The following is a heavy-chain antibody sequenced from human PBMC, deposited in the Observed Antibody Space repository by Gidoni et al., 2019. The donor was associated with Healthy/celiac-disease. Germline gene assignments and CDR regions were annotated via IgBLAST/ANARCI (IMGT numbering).Heavy chain of an antibody. CDR1: GCSIRSGGYY. D-gene: IGHD2-8*01. V-gene: IGHV4-31*03. CDR2: IYYSGST. CDR3: ARVYGTSPYSFDS. J-gene: IGHJ4*02. Sequence: QVQLQESGPGLVKPSQTLSLTCTVSGCSIRSGGYYWSWTRQHPGKGLEWIGYIYYSGSTYYNPSLKSRLTISVDTSKNQFSLMVSSVTAADTAVYYCARVYGTSPYSFDSWGQGTLVTVSS.